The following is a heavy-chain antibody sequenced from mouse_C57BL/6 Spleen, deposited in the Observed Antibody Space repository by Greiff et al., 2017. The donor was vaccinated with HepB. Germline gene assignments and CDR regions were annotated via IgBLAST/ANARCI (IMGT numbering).Heavy chain of an antibody. CDR2: IRNKANNHAT. J-gene: IGHJ3*01. V-gene: IGHV6-6*01. Sequence: EVQVVESGGGLVQPGGSMKLSCAASGFTFSDAWMDWVRQSPEKGLEWVAEIRNKANNHATYYAESVKGRFTISRDDSKSSVYLQMNSLRAEDTGIYYCTSPTVVAGGAYWGQGTLVTVSA. D-gene: IGHD1-1*01. CDR3: TSPTVVAGGAY. CDR1: GFTFSDAW.